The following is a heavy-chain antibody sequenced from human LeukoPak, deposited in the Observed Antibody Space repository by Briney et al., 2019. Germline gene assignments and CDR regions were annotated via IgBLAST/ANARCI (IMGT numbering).Heavy chain of an antibody. V-gene: IGHV1-18*01. J-gene: IGHJ4*02. CDR2: ISAYNGNT. CDR1: GYTFTIYG. D-gene: IGHD3-10*01. CDR3: ARDPMVRGVAQISSPFDY. Sequence: ASVTVSCKASGYTFTIYGISWVRQAPGQGLEWMGWISAYNGNTNYAQKLQGRVTMTTDTSTSTAYMELRSLRSDNTAVYYCARDPMVRGVAQISSPFDYWGQGTLVTVSS.